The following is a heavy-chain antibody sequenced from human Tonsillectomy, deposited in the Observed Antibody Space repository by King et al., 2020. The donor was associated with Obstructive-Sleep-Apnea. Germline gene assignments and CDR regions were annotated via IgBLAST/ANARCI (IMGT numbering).Heavy chain of an antibody. V-gene: IGHV4-39*07. CDR1: GGSITSSSYY. J-gene: IGHJ2*01. CDR2: IYYSWST. CDR3: AGVGGDWYFDL. D-gene: IGHD2-15*01. Sequence: QLQESGPGLVKPSETLSLTCTVSGGSITSSSYYWGWIRQPPGKGLEWIGSIYYSWSTYYNPSLKSRVTISVDTSKNQFSLRLSSVTAADTAVYYCAGVGGDWYFDLWGRGTLVTVSS.